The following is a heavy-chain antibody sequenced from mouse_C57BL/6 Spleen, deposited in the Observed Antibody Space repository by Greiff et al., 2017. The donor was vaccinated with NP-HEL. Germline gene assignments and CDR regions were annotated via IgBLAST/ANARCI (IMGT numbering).Heavy chain of an antibody. CDR1: GYTFTSYW. V-gene: IGHV1-59*01. D-gene: IGHD4-1*01. Sequence: QVQLQQPGAELVRPGTSVKLSCKASGYTFTSYWMHWVKQRPGQGLEWIGVIDPSDSYNNYNQKFKGKGTLTVYSSSSPAYMQLISLTSEDSAVYYCASGTCFFAYWGQGTLVTVSA. CDR2: IDPSDSYN. J-gene: IGHJ3*01. CDR3: ASGTCFFAY.